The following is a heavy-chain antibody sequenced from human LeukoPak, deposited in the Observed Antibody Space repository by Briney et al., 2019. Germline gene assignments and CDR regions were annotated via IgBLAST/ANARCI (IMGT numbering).Heavy chain of an antibody. CDR1: GYTFTSYG. J-gene: IGHJ6*02. Sequence: GASVKVSCKASGYTFTSYGISWVRQAPGQGLEWMGWISAYNGNTNYAQKLQGRVTMTTDTSTSTAHMELRSLRSDDTAVYYCARGVEYSSSSLGVNYYGMDVWGQGTTVTVSS. V-gene: IGHV1-18*01. CDR2: ISAYNGNT. D-gene: IGHD6-6*01. CDR3: ARGVEYSSSSLGVNYYGMDV.